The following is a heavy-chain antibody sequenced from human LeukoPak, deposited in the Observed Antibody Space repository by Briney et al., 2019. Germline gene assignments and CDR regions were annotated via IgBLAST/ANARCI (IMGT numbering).Heavy chain of an antibody. Sequence: SETLSLTCAVYGGSFSGYYWGWIRQPPGKGLEWIGNIYYSGSTYYNPSLKSRVTISVDTSKNQFSLKLSSVTAADTAVYYCARVEQWLVVVGYWGQGTLVTVSS. D-gene: IGHD6-19*01. CDR3: ARVEQWLVVVGY. CDR2: IYYSGST. CDR1: GGSFSGYY. J-gene: IGHJ4*02. V-gene: IGHV4-34*01.